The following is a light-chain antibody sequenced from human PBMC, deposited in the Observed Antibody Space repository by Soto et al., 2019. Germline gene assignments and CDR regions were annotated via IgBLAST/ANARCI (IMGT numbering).Light chain of an antibody. CDR1: QTISSW. V-gene: IGKV1-5*03. CDR3: QHSNSYSAA. Sequence: IELTHAVSAMCAALGDSGIMACRASQTISSWLAWYQQKPGKAPKLLIYKASTLESGVPSRFSGSGSGIEFTLTICSLQPDDFQTYYCQHSNSYSAALGQGTKVDIK. CDR2: KAS. J-gene: IGKJ1*01.